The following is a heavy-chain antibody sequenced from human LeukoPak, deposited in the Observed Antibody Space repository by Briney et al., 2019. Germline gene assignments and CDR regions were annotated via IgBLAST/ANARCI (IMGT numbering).Heavy chain of an antibody. CDR2: TYHRSKWYN. CDR1: GDSVSINSAA. J-gene: IGHJ4*02. CDR3: ARGYPDSSGWNYFAS. Sequence: SQTLSLTCAISGDSVSINSAAWNWIRQSPSRGLEWLGRTYHRSKWYNEYALSVRSRITINPDTSKNQFYLQLNSVTPEDTAVYYCARGYPDSSGWNYFASWGRGTLVTVSS. V-gene: IGHV6-1*01. D-gene: IGHD6-19*01.